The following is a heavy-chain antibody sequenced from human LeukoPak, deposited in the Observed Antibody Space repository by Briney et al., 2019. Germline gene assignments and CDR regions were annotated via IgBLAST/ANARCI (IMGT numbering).Heavy chain of an antibody. J-gene: IGHJ6*02. Sequence: SETLSLTCTVSGGYISRSRYYWGRIRQPPGTGLEWIGSIYYSGSTYYNPSLRSRVTISVDTSKNQFSLKLNSVTAADTAVYYCARQSPYYYGSGSSEGTDVWGQGTTVTVSS. CDR1: GGYISRSRYY. CDR2: IYYSGST. V-gene: IGHV4-39*07. CDR3: ARQSPYYYGSGSSEGTDV. D-gene: IGHD3-10*01.